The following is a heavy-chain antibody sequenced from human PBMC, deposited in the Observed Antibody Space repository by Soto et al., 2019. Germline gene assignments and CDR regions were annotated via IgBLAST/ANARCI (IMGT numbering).Heavy chain of an antibody. J-gene: IGHJ5*02. D-gene: IGHD3-10*01. CDR1: GYTFTGYY. CDR2: INPNSGGT. V-gene: IGHV1-2*04. CDR3: ARDRITMVRGGPRWFDP. Sequence: ASVKVSCKASGYTFTGYYMHWVRQAPGQGLEWMGWINPNSGGTNYAQKFQGWVTMTRDTSISTAYMELSRLRSDDTAVYYCARDRITMVRGGPRWFDPWGQGTLVTVSS.